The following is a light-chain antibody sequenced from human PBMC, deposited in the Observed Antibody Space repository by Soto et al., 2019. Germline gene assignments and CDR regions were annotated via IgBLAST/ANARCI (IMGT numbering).Light chain of an antibody. CDR1: QS. CDR3: QQRSSWIT. V-gene: IGKV3-11*01. CDR2: GAS. Sequence: EIVMTQSPATLSVSPGERATLSCRASQSYQQKPGQAPRLLIHGASTRATGIPARFSGSGSATDFTLTISSLEPEDFAVYYCQQRSSWITFGQGTRLEI. J-gene: IGKJ5*01.